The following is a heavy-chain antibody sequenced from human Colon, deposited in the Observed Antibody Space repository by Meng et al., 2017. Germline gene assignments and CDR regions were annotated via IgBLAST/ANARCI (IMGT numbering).Heavy chain of an antibody. Sequence: ESLKISCAASGFTFSSYAMSWVRQAPGKGLEWIGEINHSGSTNYNPSLKSRVTISVDTSKNQFSLKLSSVTAADTAVYYCARPHSGSYYGKTYYFDYWGQGTLVTVSS. CDR1: GFTFSSYA. CDR2: INHSGST. V-gene: IGHV4-34*01. J-gene: IGHJ4*02. CDR3: ARPHSGSYYGKTYYFDY. D-gene: IGHD1-26*01.